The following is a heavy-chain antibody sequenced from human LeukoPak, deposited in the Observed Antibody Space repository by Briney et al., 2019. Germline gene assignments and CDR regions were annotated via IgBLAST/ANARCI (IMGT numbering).Heavy chain of an antibody. CDR3: VRAYYYDRSNDY. J-gene: IGHJ4*02. Sequence: ASVKVSCKASGYTFTSYGISWVRQAPGQGLEWMGRISAYNGNTNYAQKLQGRVTMTTDTSTSTAYMELRSLRSDDTAVYYCVRAYYYDRSNDYWGQGTLVTVSS. D-gene: IGHD3-22*01. V-gene: IGHV1-18*01. CDR1: GYTFTSYG. CDR2: ISAYNGNT.